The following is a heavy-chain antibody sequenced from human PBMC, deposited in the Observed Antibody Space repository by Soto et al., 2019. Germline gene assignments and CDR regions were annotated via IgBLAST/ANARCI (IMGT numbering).Heavy chain of an antibody. CDR2: ISYDGSNK. J-gene: IGHJ4*02. V-gene: IGHV3-30*18. D-gene: IGHD4-17*01. Sequence: PGGSLRLSCAASGFTFSSYGMHWVRQAPGKGLEWVAVISYDGSNKYYADSVKGRFTVSRDNSKNTLYLQMNSLRAEDTAVYYCAKPLLTTGSPPQGWGQGTLVTVSS. CDR1: GFTFSSYG. CDR3: AKPLLTTGSPPQG.